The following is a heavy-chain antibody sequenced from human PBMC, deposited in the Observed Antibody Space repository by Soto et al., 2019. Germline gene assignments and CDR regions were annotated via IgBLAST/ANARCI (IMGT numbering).Heavy chain of an antibody. Sequence: QVQLGQSGAEVKKPGSSVNVSCKASGGTFSSYAISWVRQAPGQGLEWMGGIIPIFGTANYAQKFQGRVTITADYSKSTAYMALSSLRSEDTAVYYCARDNIVVVTATVYYYYGMDGWGQGTTVTVSS. J-gene: IGHJ6*02. CDR1: GGTFSSYA. CDR2: IIPIFGTA. D-gene: IGHD2-21*02. V-gene: IGHV1-69*01. CDR3: ARDNIVVVTATVYYYYGMDG.